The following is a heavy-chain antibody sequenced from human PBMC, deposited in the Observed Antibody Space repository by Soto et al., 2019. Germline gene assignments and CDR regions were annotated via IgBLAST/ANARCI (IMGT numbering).Heavy chain of an antibody. CDR1: GGSISSYY. V-gene: IGHV4-59*01. CDR2: MYYGGRT. D-gene: IGHD6-6*01. CDR3: ARAWPHHTSPSRTAARGNYYYYGMDV. J-gene: IGHJ6*02. Sequence: SETLSLTCTVSGGSISSYYWSWIRQPPGKGLEWIGYMYYGGRTNYNPSLKSRVTISVDTSKNQFSLKLSSVTAADTAVYHCARAWPHHTSPSRTAARGNYYYYGMDVWRPGTTVTVSS.